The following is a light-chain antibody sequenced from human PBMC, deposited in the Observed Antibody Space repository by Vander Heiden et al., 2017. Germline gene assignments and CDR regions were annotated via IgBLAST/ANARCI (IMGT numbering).Light chain of an antibody. Sequence: DIVMTQSTDSPAVSPGERATIDCNSSQSVLYIFNNKNYLAWFKQKQGQPPKPPIYYASTRGSGVPDRFSSGGSAADFTLTISSLQAEDVAVYYYQQYYNTPWTFGQGTKVEIK. CDR1: QSVLYIFNNKNY. CDR3: QQYYNTPWT. J-gene: IGKJ1*01. V-gene: IGKV4-1*01. CDR2: YAS.